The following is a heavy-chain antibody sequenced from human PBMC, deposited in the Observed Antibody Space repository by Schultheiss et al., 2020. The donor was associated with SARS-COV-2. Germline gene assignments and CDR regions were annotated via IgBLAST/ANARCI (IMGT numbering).Heavy chain of an antibody. Sequence: GGSLRLSCAASGFTVSSNYMSWVRQAPGKGLEWVSVIYSGGSTYYADSVRGRFTISRDNSNNTLYLEMNDLRADDTSVYYCTRAIRGAFDAWGQGTMVTVSS. V-gene: IGHV3-53*01. CDR1: GFTVSSNY. CDR3: TRAIRGAFDA. J-gene: IGHJ3*01. D-gene: IGHD3-10*01. CDR2: IYSGGST.